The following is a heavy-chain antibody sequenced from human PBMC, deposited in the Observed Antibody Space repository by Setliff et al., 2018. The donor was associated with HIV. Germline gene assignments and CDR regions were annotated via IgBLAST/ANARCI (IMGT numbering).Heavy chain of an antibody. J-gene: IGHJ4*02. CDR3: ARGRHYSSSAPFAIDF. D-gene: IGHD6-6*01. CDR2: INHSGST. V-gene: IGHV4-34*01. CDR1: GGSFSGHY. Sequence: SETLSLTCAVYGGSFSGHYWSWIRQPPGKGLEWIGEINHSGSTNYNPSLKSRVAISVDTSKNQFSVKLSSVTAADTAVYYCARGRHYSSSAPFAIDFWGQGMLVTV.